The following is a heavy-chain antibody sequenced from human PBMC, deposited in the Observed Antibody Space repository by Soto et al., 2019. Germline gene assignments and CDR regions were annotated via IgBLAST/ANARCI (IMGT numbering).Heavy chain of an antibody. D-gene: IGHD3-16*02. J-gene: IGHJ4*02. V-gene: IGHV4-39*01. CDR2: IYYSGST. CDR1: GGSISSSSYY. CDR3: ARQSAGALMITFGGVIANFDY. Sequence: QLQLQESGPGLVKPSETLSLTCTVSGGSISSSSYYWGWIRQPPGKGLEWIGSIYYSGSTYYNPSLKSRVTISVDTSKNQFSLKLSSVTAADTAVYYCARQSAGALMITFGGVIANFDYWGQGTLVTVSS.